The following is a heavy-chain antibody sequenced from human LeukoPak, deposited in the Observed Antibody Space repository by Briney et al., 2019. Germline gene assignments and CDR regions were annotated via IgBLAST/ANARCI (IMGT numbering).Heavy chain of an antibody. D-gene: IGHD4-17*01. J-gene: IGHJ4*02. CDR1: GFTFSSYA. CDR3: SKKGQADDYGKPG. V-gene: IGHV3-30-3*02. Sequence: GGSLRLSCAASGFTFSSYAMHWVRQAPGKGLEWVAVISYDGSNKYYADSVKGRFTISRDNSKNTLYLQMDSLRAEDTAVYFCSKKGQADDYGKPGWGQGTLVTVSS. CDR2: ISYDGSNK.